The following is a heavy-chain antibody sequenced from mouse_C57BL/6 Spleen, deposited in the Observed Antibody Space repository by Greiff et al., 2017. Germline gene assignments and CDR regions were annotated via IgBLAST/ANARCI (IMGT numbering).Heavy chain of an antibody. V-gene: IGHV14-1*01. CDR1: GFNIKDYY. J-gene: IGHJ4*01. CDR2: IDPEDGDT. Sequence: VQLQQSGAELVRPGASVKLSCKASGFNIKDYYMHWVKQRPEQCLEWIGRIDPEDGDTEYAPKFQGKATMTADTSSNTAYLQLSILTSEDTAVYYCTSYGNYDYYAMDYWGQGTSVTVSS. CDR3: TSYGNYDYYAMDY. D-gene: IGHD2-1*01.